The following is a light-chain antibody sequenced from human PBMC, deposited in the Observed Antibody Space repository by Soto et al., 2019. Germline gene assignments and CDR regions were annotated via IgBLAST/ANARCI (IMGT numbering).Light chain of an antibody. CDR1: QTISSW. CDR2: DAS. Sequence: DIQMTQSPSTLSGSVGDRVTITCRASQTISSWLAWYQQKPGKAPSLLIFDASTLHSGVPPRFSGSGSGTDFTLAISSLQPEDSATYYCLQDINYPWTFGQGTKVDIK. J-gene: IGKJ1*01. V-gene: IGKV1-5*01. CDR3: LQDINYPWT.